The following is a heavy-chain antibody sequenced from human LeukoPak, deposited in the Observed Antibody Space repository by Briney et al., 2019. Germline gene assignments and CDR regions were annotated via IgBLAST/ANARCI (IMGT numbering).Heavy chain of an antibody. Sequence: SETLSLTCTVSGGSISSYYWSWIRQPAGKGLEWLGRIYTSGSTNYNPSLKSRVTMSVDTSKNQFSLKLSSVTAADTAVYYCAREDGIVVPAADLNYYYYYYMDVWGKGTTVTISS. J-gene: IGHJ6*03. CDR2: IYTSGST. CDR1: GGSISSYY. D-gene: IGHD2-2*01. V-gene: IGHV4-4*07. CDR3: AREDGIVVPAADLNYYYYYYMDV.